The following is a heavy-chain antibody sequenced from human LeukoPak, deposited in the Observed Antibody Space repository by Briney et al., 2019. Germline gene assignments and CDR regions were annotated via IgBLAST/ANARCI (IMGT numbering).Heavy chain of an antibody. V-gene: IGHV4-59*01. Sequence: PSETLSLTCTVSGGSISSYYWSWIRQPPGKGLEWIGYIYYSGSTNYSPSLKSRVTISVDTSKNQFSLKLSSVIAADTAVYYCARDRSIAARPDTWYFDLWGRGTLVTVSS. CDR3: ARDRSIAARPDTWYFDL. J-gene: IGHJ2*01. CDR1: GGSISSYY. D-gene: IGHD6-6*01. CDR2: IYYSGST.